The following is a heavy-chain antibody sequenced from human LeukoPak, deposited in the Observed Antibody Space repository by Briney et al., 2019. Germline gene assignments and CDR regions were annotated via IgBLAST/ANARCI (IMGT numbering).Heavy chain of an antibody. CDR1: GFTFDDYG. Sequence: GGSLRLSCAASGFTFDDYGMSWVRQAPGKGLEWVSGINWNGGSTGFADSVKGRFTISRDNAKNSQYLQMSSLRAEDTAFYYCARARYYDFWSGMDVWGKGTTVTVSS. CDR3: ARARYYDFWSGMDV. J-gene: IGHJ6*03. D-gene: IGHD3-3*01. CDR2: INWNGGST. V-gene: IGHV3-20*04.